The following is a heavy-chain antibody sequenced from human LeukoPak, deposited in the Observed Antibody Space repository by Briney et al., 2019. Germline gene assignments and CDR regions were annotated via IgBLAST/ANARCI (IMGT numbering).Heavy chain of an antibody. CDR2: ITSSSNNI. Sequence: GGSLRLSCAASGFTFSSYSMNWVRQAPGKGLEWVSSITSSSNNIYYADSVMGRFTISRDNAKNSLYLQMNSLRAEDTAVYYCAELGITMIGGVWGKGTTVTISS. J-gene: IGHJ6*04. D-gene: IGHD3-10*02. V-gene: IGHV3-21*01. CDR1: GFTFSSYS. CDR3: AELGITMIGGV.